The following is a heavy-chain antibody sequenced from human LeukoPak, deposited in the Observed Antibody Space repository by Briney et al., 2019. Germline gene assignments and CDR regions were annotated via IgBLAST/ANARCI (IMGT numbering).Heavy chain of an antibody. CDR2: ITNNADAT. CDR1: GFTFRNFA. Sequence: GGSLRLSCAASGFTFRNFAMSWVRQAPGKGLEWVSHITNNADATYYADSAKGRFTVSRDNSNNILYLQLDSLGAEDAAVYYCAKDFWSGNYQSGGLDVWAQGSTVTVSS. CDR3: AKDFWSGNYQSGGLDV. J-gene: IGHJ6*02. V-gene: IGHV3-23*01. D-gene: IGHD3-3*01.